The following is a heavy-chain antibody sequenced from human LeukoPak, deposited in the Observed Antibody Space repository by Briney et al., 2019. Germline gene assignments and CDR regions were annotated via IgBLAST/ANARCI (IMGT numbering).Heavy chain of an antibody. D-gene: IGHD2-15*01. Sequence: ASVKVSCKASGYTFTSYDINWVRRATGQGLEWMGWMNPNSGNTGYAQKFQGRVTMTTDTSTSTAYMELRSLRSDDTAVYYCARDPIVVVVAAAFDIWGQGTMVTVSS. CDR2: MNPNSGNT. CDR3: ARDPIVVVVAAAFDI. V-gene: IGHV1-8*02. J-gene: IGHJ3*02. CDR1: GYTFTSYD.